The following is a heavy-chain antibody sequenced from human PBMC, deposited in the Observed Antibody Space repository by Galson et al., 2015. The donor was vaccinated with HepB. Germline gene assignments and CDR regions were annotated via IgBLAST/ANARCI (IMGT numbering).Heavy chain of an antibody. Sequence: SLRLSCAASGFTFSNAWMTWVRQAPGKGLEWVGRIKSKTDGGTTDYAAPVKGRFTISRDDSKNTLYLQMNTPKTEDTAMYYCTTLLGYCGGNSCVVSWGQGTLVTVSS. CDR1: GFTFSNAW. CDR2: IKSKTDGGTT. D-gene: IGHD2-15*01. CDR3: TTLLGYCGGNSCVVS. J-gene: IGHJ4*02. V-gene: IGHV3-15*01.